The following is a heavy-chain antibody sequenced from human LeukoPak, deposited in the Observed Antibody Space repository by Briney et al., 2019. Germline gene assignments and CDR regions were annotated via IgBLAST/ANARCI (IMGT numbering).Heavy chain of an antibody. CDR2: IYTSGST. CDR3: ARDIRSGSFDY. Sequence: SETLSLTCTVSGGSISSGSYYWSWIRQPAGKGLEWIGRIYTSGSTNYNPSLKSRVTISVGTSKNQFSLKLSSVTAADTAVYYCARDIRSGSFDYWGQGTLVTVSS. CDR1: GGSISSGSYY. V-gene: IGHV4-61*02. J-gene: IGHJ4*02.